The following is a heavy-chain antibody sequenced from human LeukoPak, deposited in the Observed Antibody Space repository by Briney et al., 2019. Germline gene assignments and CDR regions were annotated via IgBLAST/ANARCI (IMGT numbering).Heavy chain of an antibody. CDR1: GYTFTSYA. CDR3: ARVWAIRPGSLAGWFDP. Sequence: ASVKVSCKASGYTFTSYAMNWVRQAPGQGLEWMGWINPNSGGTNYAQKFQGRVTMTRDTSISTAYMELSRLRSDDTAVYYCARVWAIRPGSLAGWFDPWGQGTLVTVSS. V-gene: IGHV1-2*02. D-gene: IGHD3-10*01. CDR2: INPNSGGT. J-gene: IGHJ5*02.